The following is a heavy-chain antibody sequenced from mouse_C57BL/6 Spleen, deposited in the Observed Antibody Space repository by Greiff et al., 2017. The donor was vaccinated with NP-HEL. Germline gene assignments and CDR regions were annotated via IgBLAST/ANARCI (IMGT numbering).Heavy chain of an antibody. CDR1: EYEFPADD. J-gene: IGHJ3*01. CDR3: ARGGLGQGFAY. CDR2: INSDGGST. Sequence: EVQVVESGGGLVQPGESLKLSCESNEYEFPADDMSWVRKTPEKRLGGVEAINSDGGSTYYPDTMESRFIISRENTKKTLYLQMSSLRSEDTALYYCARGGLGQGFAYWGQGTLVTVSA. D-gene: IGHD4-1*01. V-gene: IGHV5-2*01.